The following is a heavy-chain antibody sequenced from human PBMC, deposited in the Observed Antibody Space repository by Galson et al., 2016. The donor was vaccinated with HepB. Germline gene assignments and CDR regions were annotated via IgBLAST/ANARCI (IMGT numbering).Heavy chain of an antibody. CDR3: AREGMLFYMDV. CDR2: INTNNGNT. V-gene: IGHV1-18*04. CDR1: GYTFTSYS. D-gene: IGHD2-8*01. Sequence: QSGAEVKQPGASVKVSCKASGYTFTSYSINWVRQAPGQGLEWMGWINTNNGNTNYAQKVQGRVTTTTDTSTSTVYMELRSLRSDDTAVYYCAREGMLFYMDVWGQGTTVIVSS. J-gene: IGHJ6*02.